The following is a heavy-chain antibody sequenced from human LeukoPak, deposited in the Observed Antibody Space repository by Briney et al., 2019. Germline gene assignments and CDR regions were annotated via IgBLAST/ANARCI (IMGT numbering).Heavy chain of an antibody. J-gene: IGHJ4*02. CDR3: ARRPGN. CDR2: IYSGGAI. Sequence: GGSLRLSCVACGFAVGSNYMSWVRQAPGKGLEWVSLIYSGGAIRYADSVKGRFTISRDSSKNTLFLQMNDLTVEDTARYYCARRPGNWGQGILVTVSS. V-gene: IGHV3-53*01. D-gene: IGHD1-14*01. CDR1: GFAVGSNY.